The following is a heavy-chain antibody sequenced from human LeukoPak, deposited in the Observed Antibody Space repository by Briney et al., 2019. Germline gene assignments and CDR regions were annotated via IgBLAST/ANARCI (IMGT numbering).Heavy chain of an antibody. D-gene: IGHD2-2*01. CDR3: SSGHGSCYAGLY. CDR1: GYTLTELS. V-gene: IGHV1-24*01. J-gene: IGHJ4*02. CDR2: FDPEDGET. Sequence: GASVKVSCKVSGYTLTELSMHWVRQAPGKGLEWMGGFDPEDGETIYAQKFQGRVTMTEDTSTDTAYMELSSLRSEDTAVYYCSSGHGSCYAGLYWGQGTLVTVSS.